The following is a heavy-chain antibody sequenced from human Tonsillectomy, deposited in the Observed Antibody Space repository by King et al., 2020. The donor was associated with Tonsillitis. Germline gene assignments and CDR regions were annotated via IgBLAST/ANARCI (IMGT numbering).Heavy chain of an antibody. V-gene: IGHV1-2*02. J-gene: IGHJ5*02. Sequence: VQLVESGAEVKEPGASMKVSCKASGYTFTGYYIHWVRQAPGQGLEWMGWINPNSGGTKYAQNFQGRVTMTRDTSISTAYMELRRLRSDDTAIYYCAREEGWFDPWGQGTLVTVSS. CDR1: GYTFTGYY. CDR2: INPNSGGT. CDR3: AREEGWFDP.